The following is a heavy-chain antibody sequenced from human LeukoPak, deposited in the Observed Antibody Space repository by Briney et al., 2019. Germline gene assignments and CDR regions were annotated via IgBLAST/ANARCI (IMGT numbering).Heavy chain of an antibody. CDR2: INPGGGNT. Sequence: ASVKVSCKASGYTFTNYYIHWVRQAPGQGLGWMGLINPGGGNTNYAQNFQGRVTMTRDTSTSTIYMELSSLRSEGTAIYYCARIRDGYNDAYDIWGQGTVVTVPS. CDR3: ARIRDGYNDAYDI. CDR1: GYTFTNYY. V-gene: IGHV1-46*01. D-gene: IGHD5-24*01. J-gene: IGHJ3*02.